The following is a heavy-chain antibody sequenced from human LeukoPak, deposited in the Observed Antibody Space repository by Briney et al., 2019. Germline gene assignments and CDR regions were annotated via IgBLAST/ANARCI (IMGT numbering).Heavy chain of an antibody. V-gene: IGHV1-8*01. CDR2: MNPNSGNT. Sequence: GASVKVSCKASGYTFTSYDINWVRQATGQGLEWMGWMNPNSGNTGYAQKFQGRVTMTRNTSISTAYMELSSLRSEDTAVYYCERGGDYAQYNWFDPWGQGTLVTVSS. CDR1: GYTFTSYD. D-gene: IGHD4-17*01. CDR3: ERGGDYAQYNWFDP. J-gene: IGHJ5*02.